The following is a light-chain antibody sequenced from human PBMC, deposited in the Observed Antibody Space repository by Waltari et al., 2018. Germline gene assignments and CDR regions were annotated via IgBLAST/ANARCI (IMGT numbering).Light chain of an antibody. CDR3: QSYDSSLRGFYV. CDR2: DKT. V-gene: IGLV1-40*01. Sequence: QSVLTQPPSLSGAPGQRVTISCTGSSSNIGEGYGVQWYQQFPGTAPKLLIYDKTTRPSGVPSRFFGSKSCTPASLAITGLQAEDEADYYCQSYDSSLRGFYVFGTGTAVTV. J-gene: IGLJ1*01. CDR1: SSNIGEGYG.